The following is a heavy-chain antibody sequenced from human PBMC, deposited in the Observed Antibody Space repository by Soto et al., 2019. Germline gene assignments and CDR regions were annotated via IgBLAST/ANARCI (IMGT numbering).Heavy chain of an antibody. D-gene: IGHD3-22*01. Sequence: QITLKESGPTLVKPTQTLTLTCTFSGFSLSTSGVGVGWIXXPXXXXXXWLALIYWDDDKRYSPSLKSRLTITKDTSKNQVVLTMTNMDPVDTATYYCAHRRSTYYYDSTFDPWGQGTLVTVSS. CDR2: IYWDDDK. CDR3: AHRRSTYYYDSTFDP. J-gene: IGHJ5*02. CDR1: GFSLSTSGVG. V-gene: IGHV2-5*02.